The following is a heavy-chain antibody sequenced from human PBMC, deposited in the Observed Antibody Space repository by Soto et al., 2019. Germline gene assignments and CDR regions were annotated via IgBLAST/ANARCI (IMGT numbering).Heavy chain of an antibody. D-gene: IGHD4-17*01. CDR1: GYTFTSYD. Sequence: ASVKVSCKASGYTFTSYDINWVRQATGQGLEWMGWMNPNSGNTGYAQKFQGRVTMTRNTSISTAYMELSSLRSEDTAVYYCARGSFWKGYGDYAMTDYWGQGTLVTVSS. V-gene: IGHV1-8*01. CDR2: MNPNSGNT. J-gene: IGHJ4*02. CDR3: ARGSFWKGYGDYAMTDY.